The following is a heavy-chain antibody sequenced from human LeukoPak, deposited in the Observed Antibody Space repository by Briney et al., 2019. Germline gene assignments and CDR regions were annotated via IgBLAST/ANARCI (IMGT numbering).Heavy chain of an antibody. CDR1: GGSISSYY. V-gene: IGHV4-4*07. J-gene: IGHJ6*02. CDR3: ARDESSSTSSYYYYGMDV. Sequence: SGTLSLTCTVSGGSISSYYWSWIRQPAGKGLEWIGRIYTSGSSNYNPSLKSRVTMSVDTSKNQFSLKLSSVTAADTAVYYCARDESSSTSSYYYYGMDVWGQGTTVTVSS. CDR2: IYTSGSS. D-gene: IGHD2-2*01.